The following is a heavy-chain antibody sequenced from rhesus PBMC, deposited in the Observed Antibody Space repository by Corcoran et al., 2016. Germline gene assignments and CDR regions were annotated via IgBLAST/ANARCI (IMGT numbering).Heavy chain of an antibody. CDR1: GYTFTDYY. D-gene: IGHD7-45*01. J-gene: IGHJ1*01. Sequence: EVQLVQSGAEVKKPGASVKISCKASGYTFTDYYLHWVRQAPGKGLEWMGRVDPDEGEAIHAQKFQDRVPITADTSTDTAYMELSSLRSEDTAVYYCATRGTTGYFEFWGQGALVTVSS. CDR3: ATRGTTGYFEF. CDR2: VDPDEGEA. V-gene: IGHV1-111*02.